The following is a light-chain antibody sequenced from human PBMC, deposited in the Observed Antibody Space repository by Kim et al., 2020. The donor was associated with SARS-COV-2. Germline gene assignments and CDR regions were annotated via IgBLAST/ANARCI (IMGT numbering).Light chain of an antibody. CDR3: QQHTSPSLYT. J-gene: IGKJ2*01. Sequence: EIVLTQSPGTLSLSPGGRATLSCRASQSVSSNFLAWYQHKPGQAPRLLIQGASTRATGIPDRFSGSGSGTDFTLTISRLEPEDFAVYYCQQHTSPSLYTFGQGTKLEI. CDR1: QSVSSNF. CDR2: GAS. V-gene: IGKV3-20*01.